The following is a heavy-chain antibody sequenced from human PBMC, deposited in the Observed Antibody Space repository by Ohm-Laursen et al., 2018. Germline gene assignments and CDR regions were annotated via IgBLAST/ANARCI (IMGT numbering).Heavy chain of an antibody. J-gene: IGHJ3*02. D-gene: IGHD1-1*01. V-gene: IGHV1-46*01. Sequence: ASVKVSCKASGYTFTSYYMHWVRQAPGQGLEWMGIINPSGGSTSYAQKFQGRVTMTRDTSTSTVYMELSSLRSDDTAVYYCASYQLNAAFDIWGQGTMVTVSS. CDR1: GYTFTSYY. CDR3: ASYQLNAAFDI. CDR2: INPSGGST.